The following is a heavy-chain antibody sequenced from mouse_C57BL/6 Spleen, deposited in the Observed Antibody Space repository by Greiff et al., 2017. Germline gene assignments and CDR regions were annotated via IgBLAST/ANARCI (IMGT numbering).Heavy chain of an antibody. CDR2: IYPGGGYT. J-gene: IGHJ4*01. D-gene: IGHD1-1*01. CDR1: GYTFTNYW. Sequence: QVQLQQSGAELVRPGTSVKMSCKASGYTFTNYWIGWAKQRPGHGLEWIGDIYPGGGYTNYNEKFKGKATLTADKSSSTAYMQFSSLTSEDSAIYYCARRTTTVPDYYAMDYWGQGTSVTVSS. CDR3: ARRTTTVPDYYAMDY. V-gene: IGHV1-63*01.